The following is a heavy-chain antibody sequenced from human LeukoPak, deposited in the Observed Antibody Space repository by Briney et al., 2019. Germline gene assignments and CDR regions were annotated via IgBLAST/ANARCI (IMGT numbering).Heavy chain of an antibody. CDR3: ARAGGPPGAFDI. V-gene: IGHV4-59*01. CDR1: GGSISSYY. Sequence: SETLSLTCTVSGGSISSYYWSWIRQPPGKGLEWIGYNSGTTTYNPSLKSRVTISVDTSKNQFSLKLSSVTAADTAVYYCARAGGPPGAFDIWGQGTMVTVSS. CDR2: NSGTT. J-gene: IGHJ3*02. D-gene: IGHD3-16*01.